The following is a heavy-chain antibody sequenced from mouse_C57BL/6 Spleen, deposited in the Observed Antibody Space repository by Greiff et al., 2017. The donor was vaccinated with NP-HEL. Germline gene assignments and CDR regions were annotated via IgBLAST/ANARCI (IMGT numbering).Heavy chain of an antibody. CDR3: ARGDYGSSDY. V-gene: IGHV1-80*01. D-gene: IGHD1-1*01. J-gene: IGHJ2*01. Sequence: VKLVESGAELVKPGASVKISCKASGYAFSSYWMNWVKQRPGKGLEWIGQIYPGDGDTNYNGKFKGKATLTADKSSSTAYMQLSSLTSEDSAVYFCARGDYGSSDYWGQGTTLTVSS. CDR1: GYAFSSYW. CDR2: IYPGDGDT.